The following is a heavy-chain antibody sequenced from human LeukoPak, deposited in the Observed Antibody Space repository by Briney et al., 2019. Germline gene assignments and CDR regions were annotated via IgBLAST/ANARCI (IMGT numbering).Heavy chain of an antibody. CDR3: ARDLVWNDFEGEEGGQDY. V-gene: IGHV3-21*06. D-gene: IGHD1-1*01. CDR1: GFTFSTYT. J-gene: IGHJ4*02. Sequence: GGSLRLSCAASGFTFSTYTMTWVRQTPGKGLEWVSSISSSGTYIYYGDSMKGRFTISRDNAKSSLYLQMNSLRAEDTAVYYCARDLVWNDFEGEEGGQDYWGRGTLVTVSS. CDR2: ISSSGTYI.